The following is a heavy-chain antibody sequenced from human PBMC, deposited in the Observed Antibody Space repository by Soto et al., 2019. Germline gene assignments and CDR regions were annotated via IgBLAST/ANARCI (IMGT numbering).Heavy chain of an antibody. CDR3: AKVGEYYYDSSGYPPGDY. V-gene: IGHV3-23*01. Sequence: GGSLRLSCAASGFTFSSYAMSWVRQAPGKGLEWVSAISGSGGSTYYADSVKGRFTISRDNSKNTLYLQMNSLRAEDTAVYYCAKVGEYYYDSSGYPPGDYWGQGTLVTVSS. CDR2: ISGSGGST. D-gene: IGHD3-22*01. CDR1: GFTFSSYA. J-gene: IGHJ4*02.